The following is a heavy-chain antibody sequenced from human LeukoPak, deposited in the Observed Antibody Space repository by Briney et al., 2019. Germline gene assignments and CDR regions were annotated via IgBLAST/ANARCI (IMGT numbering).Heavy chain of an antibody. CDR1: GGTFSSYA. CDR2: IIPIFGTA. D-gene: IGHD4-23*01. J-gene: IGHJ6*02. CDR3: ARDRYGGNWDYYGMDV. V-gene: IGHV1-69*13. Sequence: ASVKVSCKASGGTFSSYAISWVRQAPGQGLEWMGGIIPIFGTANYAQKFQGRVTITADESTGTAYMELSSLRSEDTAVYYCARDRYGGNWDYYGMDVWGQGTTVTVSS.